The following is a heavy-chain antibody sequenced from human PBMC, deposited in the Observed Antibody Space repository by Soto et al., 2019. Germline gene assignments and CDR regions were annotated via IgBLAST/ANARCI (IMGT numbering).Heavy chain of an antibody. D-gene: IGHD1-7*01. CDR1: GGTFSSYA. Sequence: QVQLVQSGAEVKKPGSSVKVSCKASGGTFSSYAISWVRQAPGQGLEWMGGIIPIFGTANYAQKFQGRVTITADESTSTAYMELSSLRSEDTAVYYCALSPGGDNWSYRYYYYGMDVWGQGTTVTVSS. V-gene: IGHV1-69*01. J-gene: IGHJ6*02. CDR3: ALSPGGDNWSYRYYYYGMDV. CDR2: IIPIFGTA.